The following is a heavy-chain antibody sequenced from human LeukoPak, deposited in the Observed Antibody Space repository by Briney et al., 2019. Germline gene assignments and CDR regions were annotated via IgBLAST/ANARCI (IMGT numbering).Heavy chain of an antibody. CDR2: IYYSGST. CDR3: ARDMRTHSGYDYGWFDP. Sequence: TLSLTCTVSGGSISSGGYYWSWIRQHPGKGLEWIGYIYYSGSTYYNPSLKSRVTISVDTSKNQFSLKLSSVTAADTAVYYCARDMRTHSGYDYGWFDPWGQGTLVTVSS. CDR1: GGSISSGGYY. J-gene: IGHJ5*02. D-gene: IGHD5-12*01. V-gene: IGHV4-31*02.